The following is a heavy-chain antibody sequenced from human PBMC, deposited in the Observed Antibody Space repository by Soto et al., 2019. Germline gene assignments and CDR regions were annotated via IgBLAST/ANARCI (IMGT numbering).Heavy chain of an antibody. CDR2: NSGDNGNT. CDR1: AYTFTNYA. Sequence: QVQLVQSGAEVKKPGASVRVSCQTSAYTFTNYAVSWVRQAPGQGLEWMGWNSGDNGNTIYAQKFQGRVTMTTDTSTRKAYMELRSLRSDDTAVYYCATGLLGYCSGGSCYSDSWGQGTLVTVSS. J-gene: IGHJ4*02. D-gene: IGHD2-15*01. V-gene: IGHV1-18*01. CDR3: ATGLLGYCSGGSCYSDS.